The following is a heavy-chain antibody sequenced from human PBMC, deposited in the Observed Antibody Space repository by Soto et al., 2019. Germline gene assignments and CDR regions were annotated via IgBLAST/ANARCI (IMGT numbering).Heavy chain of an antibody. CDR2: ISGSEGGA. Sequence: PGGSLRLSCAASGFTFSNYAMSWVRQAPGKGLEWVSTISGSEGGAYYVDSVEGRFTISRDNSMNTLYLQMNTLGAADTAVYYCANSKVVTKFYYHYALDAWGQGTTVTVSS. CDR3: ANSKVVTKFYYHYALDA. CDR1: GFTFSNYA. J-gene: IGHJ6*02. D-gene: IGHD2-21*02. V-gene: IGHV3-23*01.